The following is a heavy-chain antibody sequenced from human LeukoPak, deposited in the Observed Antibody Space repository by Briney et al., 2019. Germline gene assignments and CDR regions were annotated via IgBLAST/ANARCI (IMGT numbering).Heavy chain of an antibody. V-gene: IGHV3-21*01. CDR2: ISSSSSYI. D-gene: IGHD3-16*01. CDR3: ASDWGTKIDY. Sequence: GGSLRLSCAASGLTFSSYSRNWVRQAPGKGLEWVSSISSSSSYIYYADSVKGRFTISRDNAKNSLYLQMNSLRAEDTAVYYCASDWGTKIDYWGQGTLVTVSS. CDR1: GLTFSSYS. J-gene: IGHJ4*02.